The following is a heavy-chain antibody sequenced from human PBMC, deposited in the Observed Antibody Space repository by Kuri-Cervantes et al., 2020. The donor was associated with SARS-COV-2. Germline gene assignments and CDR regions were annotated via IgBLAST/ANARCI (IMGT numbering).Heavy chain of an antibody. CDR1: GYTFTSYY. Sequence: ASVKVTCKATGYTFTSYYMHWVRQAPGQGLEWMGRINPNNGGTNYAQKFQGRFTMTRDTSISTAYMELSSLRSDDTAVYYCARGAVGATSLGAFDIWGQATMVTVSS. CDR2: INPNNGGT. D-gene: IGHD1-26*01. CDR3: ARGAVGATSLGAFDI. V-gene: IGHV1-2*06. J-gene: IGHJ3*02.